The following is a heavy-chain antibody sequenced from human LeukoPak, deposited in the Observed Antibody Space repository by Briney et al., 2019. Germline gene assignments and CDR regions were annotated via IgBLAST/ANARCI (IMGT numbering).Heavy chain of an antibody. CDR1: GYTFTGYY. CDR3: ARDRSSMSTVITTGKAGFDP. J-gene: IGHJ5*02. D-gene: IGHD3-16*01. CDR2: INPNSGGT. V-gene: IGHV1-2*02. Sequence: ASVKVSCKASGYTFTGYYMHWVRQAPGQGLEWMGWINPNSGGTNYAQKFQGRVTMTRDTSISTAYMELSRLRSDDTAVYYCARDRSSMSTVITTGKAGFDPWGQGTLVTVSS.